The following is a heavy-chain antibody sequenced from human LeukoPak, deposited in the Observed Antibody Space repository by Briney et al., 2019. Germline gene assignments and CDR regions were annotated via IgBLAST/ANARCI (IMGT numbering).Heavy chain of an antibody. CDR2: IYSGGST. CDR3: ARAVGVTAIHNAFDI. D-gene: IGHD2-21*02. Sequence: GGSLRLSCAASGFTVSSNYMSWVRQAPGKGLEWVSVIYSGGSTYYADSVKDRFTISRDNSKNTLYLQMSSLRAEDTAVYYCARAVGVTAIHNAFDIWGQGTMVTVSS. CDR1: GFTVSSNY. V-gene: IGHV3-53*01. J-gene: IGHJ3*02.